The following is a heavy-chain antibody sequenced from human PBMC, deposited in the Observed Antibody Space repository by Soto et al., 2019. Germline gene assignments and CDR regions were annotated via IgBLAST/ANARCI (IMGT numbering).Heavy chain of an antibody. J-gene: IGHJ4*02. CDR3: AKGPGRAVGYCSGGSCHTGFVDY. CDR1: GFTFSSYG. D-gene: IGHD2-15*01. Sequence: PGGSLRLSCAASGFTFSSYGMHWVRQAPGKGLEWVAVISYDGSNKYYADSVKGRFTISRDNSKNTLYLQMNSLRAEDTAVYYCAKGPGRAVGYCSGGSCHTGFVDYWGQGTLVTVSS. V-gene: IGHV3-30*18. CDR2: ISYDGSNK.